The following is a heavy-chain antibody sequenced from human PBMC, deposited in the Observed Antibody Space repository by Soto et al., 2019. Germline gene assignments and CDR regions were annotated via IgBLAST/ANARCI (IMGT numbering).Heavy chain of an antibody. Sequence: EASVKVSCKASGYTFTSYYMHWVRQAPGQGLEWMGIINPSGGSTSYAQKFQGRVTITRDTSASTVYMELSSLRSEDTAVYYCARVSGWYFLDYWGQGTLVTVSS. J-gene: IGHJ4*02. CDR2: INPSGGST. CDR1: GYTFTSYY. D-gene: IGHD6-19*01. V-gene: IGHV1-46*01. CDR3: ARVSGWYFLDY.